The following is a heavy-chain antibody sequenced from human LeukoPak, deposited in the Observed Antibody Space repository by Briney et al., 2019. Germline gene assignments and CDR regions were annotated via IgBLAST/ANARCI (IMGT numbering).Heavy chain of an antibody. Sequence: PSQTLSLTCTVSGGSISSGSYYWSWIRQPAGKGLEWIGRIYTSGSTNYNPSLKSRVTISVDTSKNRFSLKLSSVTAADTAVYYCAKGSRGFWSGYYDYWGQGTLVTVSS. J-gene: IGHJ4*02. CDR3: AKGSRGFWSGYYDY. CDR1: GGSISSGSYY. V-gene: IGHV4-61*02. D-gene: IGHD3-3*01. CDR2: IYTSGST.